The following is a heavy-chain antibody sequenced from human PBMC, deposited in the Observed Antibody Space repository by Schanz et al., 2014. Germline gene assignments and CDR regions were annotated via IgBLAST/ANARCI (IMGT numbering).Heavy chain of an antibody. V-gene: IGHV1-46*01. D-gene: IGHD3-9*01. J-gene: IGHJ3*02. Sequence: QVQLVQSGAEVKEPGASVKLSCKSSGYTFTDYYMQWVRQAPGQGLEWLGRIYLSDGSTRYAQKFQGRVTVTRDTSTTTVYMDLSSLISEDTAVYYCAFDRDDAYDIWGQGTTVTVSS. CDR1: GYTFTDYY. CDR2: IYLSDGST. CDR3: AFDRDDAYDI.